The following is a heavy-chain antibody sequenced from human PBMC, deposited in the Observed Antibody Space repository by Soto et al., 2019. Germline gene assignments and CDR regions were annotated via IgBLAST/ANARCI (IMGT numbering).Heavy chain of an antibody. D-gene: IGHD3-3*01. V-gene: IGHV3-21*01. CDR3: ARDCGKIFGVVAYYYYMDV. J-gene: IGHJ6*03. CDR1: GFTFSSYS. CDR2: ISSSSSYI. Sequence: GGSLRLSCAASGFTFSSYSMNWVRQAPGKGLEWVSSISSSSSYIYYADSVKGRFTISRDNAKNSLYLQMNSLRAEDTAVYYCARDCGKIFGVVAYYYYMDVWGKGTTVTVSS.